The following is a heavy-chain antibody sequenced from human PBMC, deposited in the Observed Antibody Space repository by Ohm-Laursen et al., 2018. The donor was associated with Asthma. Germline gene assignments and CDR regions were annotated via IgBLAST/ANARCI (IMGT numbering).Heavy chain of an antibody. D-gene: IGHD3-22*01. CDR3: ARNKGYYYDSTVGY. Sequence: SLRLSCAASGFTFSSYGMHWVRQAPGKGLEWVAVISYDGSNKYYADSLKGRFTISRDNSKNTLYLQMNSLRAEDTAVYYCARNKGYYYDSTVGYWGQGTLVTVSS. J-gene: IGHJ4*02. CDR2: ISYDGSNK. CDR1: GFTFSSYG. V-gene: IGHV3-30*03.